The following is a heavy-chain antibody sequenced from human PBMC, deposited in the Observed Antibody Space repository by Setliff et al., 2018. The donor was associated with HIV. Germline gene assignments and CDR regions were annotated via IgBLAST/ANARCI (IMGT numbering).Heavy chain of an antibody. V-gene: IGHV3-30*02. CDR3: ARGQTSVTLQFDH. CDR1: GFTVSGYG. D-gene: IGHD4-17*01. CDR2: LRYDGTSK. J-gene: IGHJ4*02. Sequence: PGGSLRLSCAASGFTVSGYGMHWVRQAPGKGLEWVAFLRYDGTSKYYANSVKGRFTISRDNAKNSLFLQMNSLRAEDTAVYYCARGQTSVTLQFDHWGQGTLVTVSS.